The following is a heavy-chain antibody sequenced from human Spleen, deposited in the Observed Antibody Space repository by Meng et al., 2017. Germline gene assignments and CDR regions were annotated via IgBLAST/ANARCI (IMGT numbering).Heavy chain of an antibody. J-gene: IGHJ3*02. CDR3: LTYCGGDCPDDAFDI. CDR1: GGSISSSSYY. Sequence: SETLSLTCTVPGGSISSSSYYWGWIRQPPGKGLEWIGSIYYSGSTYYNPSLKSRVTISVDTSKNQFSLKLSSVTAADTAVYYCLTYCGGDCPDDAFDIWGQGTMVTVSS. D-gene: IGHD2-21*02. V-gene: IGHV4-39*07. CDR2: IYYSGST.